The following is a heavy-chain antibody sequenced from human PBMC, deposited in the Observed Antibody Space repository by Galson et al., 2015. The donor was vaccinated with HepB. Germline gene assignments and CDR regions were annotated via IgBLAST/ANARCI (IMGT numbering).Heavy chain of an antibody. CDR3: ARDRSPTTSGWYYFDY. Sequence: SLRLSCAASGFTFSSHAMGWVRQAPGKGLEWVSYITRSGSNTYYADSVKGRFNISRDNAKNSLYLQMNSLGDEDTAVYYCARDRSPTTSGWYYFDYWGQGALVTVSS. CDR1: GFTFSSHA. CDR2: ITRSGSNT. J-gene: IGHJ4*02. D-gene: IGHD3-22*01. V-gene: IGHV3-48*02.